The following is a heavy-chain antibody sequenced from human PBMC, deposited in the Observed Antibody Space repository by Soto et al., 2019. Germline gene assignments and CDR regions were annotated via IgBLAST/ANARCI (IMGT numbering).Heavy chain of an antibody. CDR3: ARGATTVEYYYYSGADV. D-gene: IGHD4-17*01. J-gene: IGHJ6*02. V-gene: IGHV4-34*01. CDR2: INHGGST. Sequence: PSETLSLTCAVYGGSFSGYYWSWIRQPPGKGLEWLGEINHGGSTSYNPSLKSRVTISVDTAKNQFSLRLNSMTAADTAVYYCARGATTVEYYYYSGADVWGQGTTVTVSS. CDR1: GGSFSGYY.